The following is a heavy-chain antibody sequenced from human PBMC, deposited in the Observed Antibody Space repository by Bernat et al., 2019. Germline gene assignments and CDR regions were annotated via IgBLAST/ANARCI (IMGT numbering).Heavy chain of an antibody. CDR2: IYYSGST. V-gene: IGHV4-39*01. CDR3: ARRVSDGSGHHYFDY. J-gene: IGHJ4*02. Sequence: QLQLQESGPGLVKPSETLSLTCAVSGGSISSSIHYWDWVRQPPGKGQEWIGSIYYSGSTYYNPSLKSRVTMSVDTSKNQFSPKLSSVTAADTAVYFCARRVSDGSGHHYFDYWGQGTLVTVSS. CDR1: GGSISSSIHY. D-gene: IGHD3-22*01.